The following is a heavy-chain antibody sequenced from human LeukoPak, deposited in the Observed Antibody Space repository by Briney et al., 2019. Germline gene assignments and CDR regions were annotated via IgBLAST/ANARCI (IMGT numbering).Heavy chain of an antibody. CDR2: IYYSGST. CDR3: ARYSSGYDLLNWFDP. V-gene: IGHV4-39*07. D-gene: IGHD5-12*01. CDR1: GGSMSSSSYY. J-gene: IGHJ5*02. Sequence: SETLSLTCTVSGGSMSSSSYYWGWIRQPPGKGLEWIGSIYYSGSTYYNPSLKSRVTISVDTSKDQFSLKLSSVTAADTAVYYCARYSSGYDLLNWFDPWGQGTLVTVSS.